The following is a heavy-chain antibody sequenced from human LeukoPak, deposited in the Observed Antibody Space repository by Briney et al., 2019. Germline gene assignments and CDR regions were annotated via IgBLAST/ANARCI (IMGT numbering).Heavy chain of an antibody. Sequence: PGGSLRLSCAASGFTFSSYGFHWARQAPGKGLEWVAVISYDGSNEYYADSVKGRFTISRDNFKNTLYLQMNSLRAEDTAVYYCAKNRESYSAYEGDSDDWGQGTLVTVSS. CDR1: GFTFSSYG. J-gene: IGHJ4*02. CDR2: ISYDGSNE. D-gene: IGHD5-12*01. V-gene: IGHV3-30-3*02. CDR3: AKNRESYSAYEGDSDD.